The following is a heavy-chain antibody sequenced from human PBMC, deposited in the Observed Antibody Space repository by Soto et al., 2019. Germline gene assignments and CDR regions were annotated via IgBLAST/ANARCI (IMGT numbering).Heavy chain of an antibody. V-gene: IGHV3-48*03. CDR1: GFTFSSYE. Sequence: GGSLRLSCAASGFTFSSYEMNWVRQAPGKGLEWVSYISSSGSTIYYADSVKGRSTISRDNAKNSLYLQMNSLRAEDTAVYYCARSPWGCSGGSCYFDYWGQGTLVTVSS. CDR2: ISSSGSTI. CDR3: ARSPWGCSGGSCYFDY. J-gene: IGHJ4*02. D-gene: IGHD2-15*01.